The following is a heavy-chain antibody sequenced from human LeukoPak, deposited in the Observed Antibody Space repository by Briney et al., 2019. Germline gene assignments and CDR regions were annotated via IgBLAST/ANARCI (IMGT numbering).Heavy chain of an antibody. CDR3: ARQTDWYFDL. CDR2: IYYSGST. CDR1: GGSISSSSYY. Sequence: SETLSLTCPVSGGSISSSSYYWGWIRQPPGKGLEWIGSIYYSGSTYYNPSLKSRVTISIDTSKNQFSLKLSSVTAADTAVYYCARQTDWYFDLWGRGTLVTVSS. J-gene: IGHJ2*01. V-gene: IGHV4-39*01. D-gene: IGHD1-1*01.